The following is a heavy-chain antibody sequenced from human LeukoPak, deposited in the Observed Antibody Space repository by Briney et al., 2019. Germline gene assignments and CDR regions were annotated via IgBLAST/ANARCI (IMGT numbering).Heavy chain of an antibody. D-gene: IGHD4-11*01. CDR1: GYTFTGYY. V-gene: IGHV1-2*06. CDR2: IDPNSGGT. CDR3: ARGDYSNYYFDY. Sequence: GASVKVSFKASGYTFTGYYMHWVRQAPGQGLEWMGRIDPNSGGTNYAQKFQGRVTMTRDTSISTAYMELSRLRSDDTAVYYCARGDYSNYYFDYWGQGTLVTVSS. J-gene: IGHJ4*02.